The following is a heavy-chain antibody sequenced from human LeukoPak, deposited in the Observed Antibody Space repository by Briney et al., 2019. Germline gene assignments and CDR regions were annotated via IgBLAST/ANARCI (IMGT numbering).Heavy chain of an antibody. CDR1: GDSLSSYC. J-gene: IGHJ4*02. CDR2: MNRSGST. V-gene: IGHV4-34*01. Sequence: PSETLSLTCAASGDSLSSYCWNWIRQSPGRGLEGIGEMNRSGSTNYNPSPNRRVTISVVTSNNLLSLRLNSVTAAGTAVYYCATAARARHYFDYWGQGSLVTVSS. CDR3: ATAARARHYFDY.